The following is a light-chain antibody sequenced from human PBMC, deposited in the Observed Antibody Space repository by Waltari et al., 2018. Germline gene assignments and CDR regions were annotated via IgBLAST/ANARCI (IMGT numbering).Light chain of an antibody. CDR3: QQYANSPLT. V-gene: IGKV3D-20*01. CDR2: DTA. CDR1: QNIGGAY. J-gene: IGKJ4*01. Sequence: EIVLTHSPATLSLSPGERATLSCGASQNIGGAYLAWYQQKPGLAPRLLIYDTAIRAAGVPDRFSGSGSGTDFTLTISRLDPEDFALYFCQQYANSPLTLGGGTKVEF.